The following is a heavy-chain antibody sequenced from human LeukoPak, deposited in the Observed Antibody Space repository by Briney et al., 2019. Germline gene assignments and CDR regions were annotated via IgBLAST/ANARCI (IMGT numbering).Heavy chain of an antibody. Sequence: ASVRVSCKASGYTFSNYDINWVRQATGQGLEWMGWMSPNNGKTGYAQNFQGRVTMTRDTSISTAYMELRRLRTEDTAVYYCARGPPESSSSDSWGQGTLVTVSS. CDR2: MSPNNGKT. CDR1: GYTFSNYD. V-gene: IGHV1-8*01. CDR3: ARGPPESSSSDS. J-gene: IGHJ4*02. D-gene: IGHD6-13*01.